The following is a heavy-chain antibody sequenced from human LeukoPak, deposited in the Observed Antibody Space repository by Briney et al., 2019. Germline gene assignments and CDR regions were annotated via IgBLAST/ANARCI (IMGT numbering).Heavy chain of an antibody. J-gene: IGHJ4*02. Sequence: GRSLRLSCAASGFTFDDYAMHWVRQAPGKGLEWVSGISWNSGSIGYADSVKGRFTISRDNAKNSLYLQMSSLRAEDTALYYCAKDNLSYYDSSGYPDYWGQGTLVTVSS. CDR3: AKDNLSYYDSSGYPDY. D-gene: IGHD3-22*01. CDR1: GFTFDDYA. CDR2: ISWNSGSI. V-gene: IGHV3-9*01.